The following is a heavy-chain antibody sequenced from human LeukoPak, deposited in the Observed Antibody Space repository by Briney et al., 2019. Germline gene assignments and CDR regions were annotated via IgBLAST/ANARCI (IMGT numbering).Heavy chain of an antibody. J-gene: IGHJ4*02. V-gene: IGHV4-34*01. Sequence: SETLSLTCAVYGGSFSGYYWTWIRQSPGKGLEWIGEINHSGVTNYNPSLKSRVTISVDTSKNQFSLKLSSVTAADTAVYYCARDDTMVLVWGQGTLVTVSS. CDR3: ARDDTMVLV. CDR1: GGSFSGYY. D-gene: IGHD3-10*01. CDR2: INHSGVT.